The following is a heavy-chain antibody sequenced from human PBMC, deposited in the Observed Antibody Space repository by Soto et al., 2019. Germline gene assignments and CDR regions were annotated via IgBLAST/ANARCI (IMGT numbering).Heavy chain of an antibody. CDR2: VSADGFTT. D-gene: IGHD2-21*02. J-gene: IGHJ5*02. CDR1: GFTFSSFA. V-gene: IGHV3-23*01. CDR3: VGSAFCRGDCYWHSDP. Sequence: EGQVLESGGGLVQPGGSLRLTCAASGFTFSSFALSWVRQSPGKGVEWVSTVSADGFTTDYTDSVKGRFTISRDNSKNSLFLQMNSLRAEDTVVYCCVGSAFCRGDCYWHSDPWGQGPLVTVSS.